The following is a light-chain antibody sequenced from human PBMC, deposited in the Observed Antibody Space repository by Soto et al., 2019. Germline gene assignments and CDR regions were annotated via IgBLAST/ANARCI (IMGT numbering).Light chain of an antibody. CDR2: DAS. J-gene: IGKJ3*01. CDR3: QQRSNWPQV. Sequence: EIVLTQSPATLSLSPGERATLSCRASQSVSSYLAWYQQKPGQAPRLLIYDASNRATGIPARFSGSGSGTDFNITISSLEPEDFAVYYCQQRSNWPQVFGTGTKVDIK. CDR1: QSVSSY. V-gene: IGKV3-11*01.